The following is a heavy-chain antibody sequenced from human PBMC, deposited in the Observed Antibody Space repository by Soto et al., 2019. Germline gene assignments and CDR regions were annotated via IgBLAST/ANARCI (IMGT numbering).Heavy chain of an antibody. CDR1: GFTFSDYC. Sequence: QVQLVESGGGLVKPGGSLRLSCAASGFTFSDYCMSWIRKAPGKGLEWVSYISSNTIYYADSVKGRFTISRDNAKNSLYLQMNSLRAEDTAVYYCAGNSVTYFTYFDYWGQRTLVTVS. CDR3: AGNSVTYFTYFDY. CDR2: ISSNTI. J-gene: IGHJ4*02. D-gene: IGHD1-26*01. V-gene: IGHV3-11*01.